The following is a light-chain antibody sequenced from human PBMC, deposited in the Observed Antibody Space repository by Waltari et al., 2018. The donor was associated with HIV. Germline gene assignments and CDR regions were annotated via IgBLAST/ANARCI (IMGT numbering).Light chain of an antibody. CDR2: RNN. CDR3: AAWDDSLSGPLVV. CDR1: SANIGSKY. J-gene: IGLJ2*01. Sequence: QSVLTQPPSASGTPGQRVTISCSGSSANIGSKYVYWYQKLPGTAPKLLIYRNNQRPSGVPDRFSGSKSCTSASLAISGLRAEDEADDYCAAWDDSLSGPLVVFGGGTKLTVL. V-gene: IGLV1-47*01.